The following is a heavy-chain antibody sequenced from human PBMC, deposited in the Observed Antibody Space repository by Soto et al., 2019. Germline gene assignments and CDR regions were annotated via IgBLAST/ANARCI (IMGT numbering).Heavy chain of an antibody. CDR3: ARGGHCTDGVCSALDY. D-gene: IGHD2-8*01. V-gene: IGHV4-59*08. CDR1: GGSISTYY. J-gene: IGHJ4*02. CDR2: IYYSGTA. Sequence: QVQLQESGPGLVKPSETLSLTCTVSGGSISTYYWSWIRQPPGKGLAWIGYIYYSGTASYNPSLKSRVTISLDTSKNQFSLKLSSVTAADTAAYYCARGGHCTDGVCSALDYWGQGTLVTVSS.